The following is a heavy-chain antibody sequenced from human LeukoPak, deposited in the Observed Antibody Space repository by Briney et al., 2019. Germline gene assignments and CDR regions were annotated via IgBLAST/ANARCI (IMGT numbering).Heavy chain of an antibody. V-gene: IGHV4-39*07. D-gene: IGHD6-13*01. J-gene: IGHJ4*02. Sequence: SETLSLTCTVSGGSISSSSYYWGWIRQPPGKGLEWIGSIYYSGSTYYNPSLKSRVTISVDTSKSQFSLNLSSVTAADTAVYYCARAAAGSSKYDYWGQGILVTVSS. CDR2: IYYSGST. CDR3: ARAAAGSSKYDY. CDR1: GGSISSSSYY.